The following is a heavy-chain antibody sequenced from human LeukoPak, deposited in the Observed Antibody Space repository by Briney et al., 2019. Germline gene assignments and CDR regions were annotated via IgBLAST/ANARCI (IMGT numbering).Heavy chain of an antibody. CDR2: MNPNSGNT. Sequence: ASVKVSCKASGYTFTSYDINWVRQATGQGLEWMGWMNPNSGNTGYAQKFQGRVTITRNTSISTAYMELSSLRSEDTAVYYCARGRSRHYYYYMDVWGKGTTVTISS. V-gene: IGHV1-8*03. J-gene: IGHJ6*03. CDR1: GYTFTSYD. D-gene: IGHD1-26*01. CDR3: ARGRSRHYYYYMDV.